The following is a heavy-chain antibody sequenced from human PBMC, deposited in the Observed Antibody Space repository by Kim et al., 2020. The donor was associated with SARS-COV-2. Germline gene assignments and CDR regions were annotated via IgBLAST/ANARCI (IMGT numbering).Heavy chain of an antibody. V-gene: IGHV4-39*01. J-gene: IGHJ5*02. CDR3: ARLGTPYCGCDCYSNWFDP. Sequence: RFTISVDTSKNQFSLKLSSVTAADTAVYYCARLGTPYCGCDCYSNWFDPWGQGTLVTVSS. D-gene: IGHD2-21*02.